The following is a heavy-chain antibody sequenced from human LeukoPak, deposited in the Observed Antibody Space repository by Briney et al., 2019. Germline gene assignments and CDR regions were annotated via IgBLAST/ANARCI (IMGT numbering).Heavy chain of an antibody. CDR1: GFTFSSYS. CDR3: ARESSGTYYHFDY. CDR2: ISTSSSTR. V-gene: IGHV3-48*02. D-gene: IGHD1-26*01. Sequence: PGGSLRLSCAASGFTFSSYSMNRVRQAPGKGLEWVSYISTSSSTRYYADSVKGRFTISRDNAKNSLYLQMNSLRDEDTAVYFCARESSGTYYHFDYWGQGTLVTVSS. J-gene: IGHJ4*02.